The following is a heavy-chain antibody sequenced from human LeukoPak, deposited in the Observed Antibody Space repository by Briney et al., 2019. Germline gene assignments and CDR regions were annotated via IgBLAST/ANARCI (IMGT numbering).Heavy chain of an antibody. D-gene: IGHD5-18*01. CDR3: ARATAMAAYYYYYYGMDV. V-gene: IGHV1-69*01. Sequence: SVKVSCKASGGTFSSYAISWVQQAPGQGLEWMEGIIPIFGTANYAQKFQGRVTITADESTSTAYMELGSLRSEDTAVYYCARATAMAAYYYYYYGMDVWGQGTTVTVSS. CDR1: GGTFSSYA. J-gene: IGHJ6*02. CDR2: IIPIFGTA.